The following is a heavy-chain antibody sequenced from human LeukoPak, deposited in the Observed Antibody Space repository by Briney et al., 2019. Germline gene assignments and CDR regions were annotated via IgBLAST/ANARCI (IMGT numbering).Heavy chain of an antibody. D-gene: IGHD1-1*01. J-gene: IGHJ6*03. CDR1: GGSISGSSYY. Sequence: SETLSLTCTVSGGSISGSSYYWGWIRQPPGKGLECIGNIYYSGSTYYNPSLKSRVTLSVDTSKNQFSLKLSSVTAADTAVYYCARGWGTNDMDVWGKGTTVTVSS. V-gene: IGHV4-39*07. CDR3: ARGWGTNDMDV. CDR2: IYYSGST.